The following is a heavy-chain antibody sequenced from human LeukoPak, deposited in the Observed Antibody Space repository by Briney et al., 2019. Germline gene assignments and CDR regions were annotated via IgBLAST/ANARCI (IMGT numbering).Heavy chain of an antibody. V-gene: IGHV4-61*08. D-gene: IGHD2-21*02. J-gene: IGHJ3*02. CDR2: IYYSGST. CDR1: GDSIGSGGYY. CDR3: ARAIVVVTATLNDVFDI. Sequence: PSETLSLTCTVSGDSIGSGGYYWRWIRQPPGKGLEWIGYIYYSGSTNYNPSFKSRVTISVDTSKNQFSLKLRSVTAADTAVYYCARAIVVVTATLNDVFDIWGQGTMVTVSS.